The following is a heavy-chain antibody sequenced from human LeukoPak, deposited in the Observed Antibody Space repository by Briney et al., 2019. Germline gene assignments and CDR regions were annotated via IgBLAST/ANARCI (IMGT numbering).Heavy chain of an antibody. CDR2: ISYDGSNK. CDR1: GFTFSSYA. V-gene: IGHV3-30-3*01. Sequence: GRSLRLSCAASGFTFSSYAMHWVRQAPGKGLEWVAVISYDGSNKYYADSVKGRFTISRDNSKNTLYLQMNSLRAEDTAVYYCANYDSSGSLDYYYYGMDVWGQGTTVTVSS. J-gene: IGHJ6*02. CDR3: ANYDSSGSLDYYYYGMDV. D-gene: IGHD3-22*01.